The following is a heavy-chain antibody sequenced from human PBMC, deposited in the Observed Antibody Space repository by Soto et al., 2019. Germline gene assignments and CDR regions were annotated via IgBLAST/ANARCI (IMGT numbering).Heavy chain of an antibody. CDR1: GGSISSYY. D-gene: IGHD2-2*01. Sequence: SETLSLTCTVSGGSISSYYWSWIRQPAGKGLEWIGRMYPSGSTNYNPSLKSRVTMSVDTSKNQFSLKLNSVTAADTAVYYCARYCNNATCYRWFDPWGQGTLVTVSS. CDR2: MYPSGST. J-gene: IGHJ5*02. CDR3: ARYCNNATCYRWFDP. V-gene: IGHV4-4*07.